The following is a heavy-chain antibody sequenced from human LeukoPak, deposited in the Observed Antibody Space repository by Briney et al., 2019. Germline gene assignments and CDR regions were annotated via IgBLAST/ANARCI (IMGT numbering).Heavy chain of an antibody. CDR1: GYTFSDYY. J-gene: IGHJ4*02. D-gene: IGHD3-9*01. V-gene: IGHV1-2*02. CDR2: INPYSGGT. Sequence: ASVKVSCKAYGYTFSDYYIHWVRQAPGQGLERMRWINPYSGGTNYAQKFQGRVTMTRDTSIATTYMDLSSLMSDDTAVYYCARGHDNTGYIYFDYWGQGTLVTVSS. CDR3: ARGHDNTGYIYFDY.